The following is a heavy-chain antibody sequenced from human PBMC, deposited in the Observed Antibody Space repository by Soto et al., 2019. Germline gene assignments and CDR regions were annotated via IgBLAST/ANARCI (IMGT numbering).Heavy chain of an antibody. J-gene: IGHJ4*02. V-gene: IGHV1-3*01. Sequence: ASVKVSCKASNDSLSSHFIHWVRQAPGEGPEWMGWTTVGNGNTKYSPKFQGRVSFTRDTSATTAYMQLTRLTSEDTAVYYCARDAGGGVGGEIISPHSCDYWGQGTWVTVSS. CDR2: TTVGNGNT. CDR1: NDSLSSHF. CDR3: ARDAGGGVGGEIISPHSCDY. D-gene: IGHD3-16*01.